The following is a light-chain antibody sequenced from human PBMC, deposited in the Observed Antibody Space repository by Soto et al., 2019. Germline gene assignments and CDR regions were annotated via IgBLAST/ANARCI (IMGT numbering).Light chain of an antibody. Sequence: QSVLTQPPSASGTPGQRVTISCSGSSSNIGSDSVNWYQQLPGTAPKLLIYRNNQRPSGVPDRLSGSKSGTSASLAISGPQSEDEADYYCAAWDDSLNGVVFGGGTKLTVL. J-gene: IGLJ2*01. V-gene: IGLV1-44*01. CDR2: RNN. CDR1: SSNIGSDS. CDR3: AAWDDSLNGVV.